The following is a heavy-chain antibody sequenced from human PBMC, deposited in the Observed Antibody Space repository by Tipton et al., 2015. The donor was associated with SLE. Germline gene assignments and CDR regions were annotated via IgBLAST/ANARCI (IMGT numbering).Heavy chain of an antibody. CDR1: EFTFSSYA. J-gene: IGHJ4*02. CDR3: AKEMGSSSWYGEYHFDY. D-gene: IGHD6-13*01. V-gene: IGHV3-23*01. CDR2: IIGSGGST. Sequence: SLRLSCAASEFTFSSYAMSWVRQAPGKGLEWVSTIIGSGGSTYYADSVKGRFTISRDNSKNTLYLQMNSLRAEDTAVYYCAKEMGSSSWYGEYHFDYWGQGTLVTVSS.